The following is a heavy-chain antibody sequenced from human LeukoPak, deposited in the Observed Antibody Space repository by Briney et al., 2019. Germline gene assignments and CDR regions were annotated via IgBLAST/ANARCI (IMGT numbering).Heavy chain of an antibody. CDR3: ATSLDYFDTSGYHQGGD. D-gene: IGHD3-22*01. J-gene: IGHJ4*02. CDR1: GFTFSSYW. V-gene: IGHV3-7*03. CDR2: IKEDGSKK. Sequence: AGGSLRLSCAASGFTFSSYWMTWVRQAPGKGLEWVANIKEDGSKKNYVDSVKGRFTISRDNAKNSLYLQMNSLRAEDTAVYYCATSLDYFDTSGYHQGGDWGQGTLVTVSS.